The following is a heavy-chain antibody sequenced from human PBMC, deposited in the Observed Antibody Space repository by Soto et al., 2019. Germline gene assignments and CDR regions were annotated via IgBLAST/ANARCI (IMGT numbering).Heavy chain of an antibody. Sequence: GESLKISCRCFGYSFISYWIGWVRQMPGKGLEWMGIIWPGDSTTNYSPSFQGQVTISADRSISTAYLQWSSLKASDTAIYYCATGYRSGSGTFDYWGQGTLVTVSS. D-gene: IGHD6-19*01. CDR1: GYSFISYW. CDR3: ATGYRSGSGTFDY. J-gene: IGHJ4*02. V-gene: IGHV5-51*01. CDR2: IWPGDSTT.